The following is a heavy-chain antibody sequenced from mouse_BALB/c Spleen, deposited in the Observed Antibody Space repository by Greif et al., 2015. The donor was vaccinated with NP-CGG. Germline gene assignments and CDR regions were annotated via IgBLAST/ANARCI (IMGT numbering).Heavy chain of an antibody. CDR2: ISSGGSYT. D-gene: IGHD2-4*01. J-gene: IGHJ4*01. V-gene: IGHV5-6-4*01. Sequence: EVKLMESGGGLVKPGGSLKLSCAASGFTFSSYTMSWVRQTPEKRLEWVATISSGGSYTYYPDSVKGRFTISRDNAKNTLYLQMSSMKSEDTAMYYCTREEDYDIAMDYWGQGTSVTVSS. CDR3: TREEDYDIAMDY. CDR1: GFTFSSYT.